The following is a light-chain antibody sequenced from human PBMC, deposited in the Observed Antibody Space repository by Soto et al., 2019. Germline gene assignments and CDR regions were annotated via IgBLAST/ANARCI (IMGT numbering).Light chain of an antibody. V-gene: IGLV2-14*03. CDR2: DVS. Sequence: QSALTQPASVSGSPGHSITVSCTGTSSDIGGYNYVSWYQQYPGEAPKVIIYDVSDRPSGVSNRFSGSKSGNTASLTNSGLRTEDEADYYCSSYTSSSTLVVFGTGTKVTVL. CDR1: SSDIGGYNY. CDR3: SSYTSSSTLVV. J-gene: IGLJ1*01.